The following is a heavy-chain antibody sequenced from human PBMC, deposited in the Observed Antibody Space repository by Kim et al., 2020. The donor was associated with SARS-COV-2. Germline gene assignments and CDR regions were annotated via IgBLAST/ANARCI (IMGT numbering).Heavy chain of an antibody. CDR3: EASDY. CDR1: GFTFSTYA. J-gene: IGHJ4*02. V-gene: IGHV3-23*01. CDR2: ISASGLGT. Sequence: GGSLRLSCAASGFTFSTYAMSWARQAPGKGLEWVSTISASGLGTHYADSVKGRFTISRDNSRSTLFLQMNYLRAEDTAIYYCEASDYWGQGSRVTVSS.